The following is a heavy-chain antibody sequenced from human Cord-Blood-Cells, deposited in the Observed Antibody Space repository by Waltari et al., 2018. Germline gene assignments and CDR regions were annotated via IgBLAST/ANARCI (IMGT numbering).Heavy chain of an antibody. D-gene: IGHD3-3*01. Sequence: QVQLQESGPGLVKPSQTLSLTCPVSGGSISSGGYYWSWIRQHPGKGLEWIGYIYYRGGTYYNPSLKSRVTISVDTSKNQFSLKLSSVTAADTAVYYCAREVLYDFWSGYYTLGFDYWGQGTLVTVSS. CDR1: GGSISSGGYY. CDR3: AREVLYDFWSGYYTLGFDY. J-gene: IGHJ4*02. V-gene: IGHV4-31*03. CDR2: IYYRGGT.